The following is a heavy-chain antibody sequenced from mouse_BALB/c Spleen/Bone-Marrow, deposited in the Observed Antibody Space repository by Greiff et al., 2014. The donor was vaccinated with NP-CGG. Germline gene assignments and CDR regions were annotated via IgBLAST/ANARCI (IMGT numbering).Heavy chain of an antibody. CDR3: AGYDYAMDY. J-gene: IGHJ4*01. Sequence: DLVKPEASVKLSCKASGYTFTNFWINWIKQRPGQGLEWIGRIAPGSGTTYYNEMFKGKATLTVDTSSSTAYIQLSSLSSEDSAVYCCAGYDYAMDYWGQGTSDTVSS. D-gene: IGHD2-3*01. CDR2: IAPGSGTT. V-gene: IGHV1S41*01. CDR1: GYTFTNFW.